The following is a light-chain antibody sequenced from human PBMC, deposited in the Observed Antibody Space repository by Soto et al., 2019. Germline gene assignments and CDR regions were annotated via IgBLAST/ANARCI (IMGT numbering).Light chain of an antibody. CDR3: CSFAGSYSYV. CDR2: DVT. CDR1: SSNVGSYKL. J-gene: IGLJ1*01. Sequence: QSALTQPASVSGSPGQSITISCTGTSSNVGSYKLVFWYQQHPGKAPKLMIFDVTERPSGVPDRFSGSKSGNTASLTISGLQAEDEADYSCCSFAGSYSYVFGTGTKVTVL. V-gene: IGLV2-23*02.